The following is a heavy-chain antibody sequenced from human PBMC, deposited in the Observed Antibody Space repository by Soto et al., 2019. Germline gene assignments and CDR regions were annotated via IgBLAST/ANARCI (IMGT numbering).Heavy chain of an antibody. J-gene: IGHJ3*02. V-gene: IGHV1-69*01. D-gene: IGHD4-4*01. CDR2: LIPIFGTA. Sequence: QVQLVQSGAEVKKPGSSVKVSCKASGGTFSSYAISWVRHAPGQGLEWMGGLIPIFGTANYAQMFQGRVTITAEECSGIAYIELSSLGTADNAVYYCARDMNDYGNPESFDILGQGKMATVSS. CDR3: ARDMNDYGNPESFDI. CDR1: GGTFSSYA.